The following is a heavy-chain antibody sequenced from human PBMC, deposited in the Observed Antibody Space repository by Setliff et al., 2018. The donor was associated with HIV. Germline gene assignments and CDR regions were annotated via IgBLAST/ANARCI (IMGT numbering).Heavy chain of an antibody. CDR2: ISRSGTII. V-gene: IGHV3-11*01. J-gene: IGHJ4*02. CDR1: GFTFSDYY. D-gene: IGHD1-26*01. CDR3: AIYGGGIYY. Sequence: PGGSLRLSCAASGFTFSDYYMSWIRQAPGKGLEWVSYISRSGTIIYYADSVKGRFTISRDNAKNSLYLQMNSLRPDDTAFYYCAIYGGGIYYWGQGTLVTVSS.